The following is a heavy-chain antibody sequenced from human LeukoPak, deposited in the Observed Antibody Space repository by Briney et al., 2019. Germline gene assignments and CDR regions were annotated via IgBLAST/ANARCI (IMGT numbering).Heavy chain of an antibody. CDR3: AKAPSTVPFDY. V-gene: IGHV3-23*01. CDR2: ISGSGGST. CDR1: GFTFSIYA. D-gene: IGHD4-17*01. J-gene: IGHJ4*02. Sequence: GGSLRLSCAASGFTFSIYAMSWVRQAPGKGLGWVSAISGSGGSTYYADSVKGRFTISRDNSKNTLYLQMNSLRAEDPAVYYCAKAPSTVPFDYWGQGTLVTVSS.